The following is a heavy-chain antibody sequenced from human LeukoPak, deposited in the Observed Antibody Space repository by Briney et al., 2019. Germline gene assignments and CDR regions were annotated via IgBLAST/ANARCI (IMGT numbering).Heavy chain of an antibody. V-gene: IGHV3-53*01. CDR1: GFTVSSNY. D-gene: IGHD5-18*01. J-gene: IGHJ4*02. Sequence: GGSLRLSCAASGFTVSSNYMGWVRQAPGKGLEWVSVIYSDGSTYYADSVKGRFTISRDNSKNTLYLQMNSLRAEDTAVYYCARARRGYSYVLDYWGQGTLVTVSS. CDR2: IYSDGST. CDR3: ARARRGYSYVLDY.